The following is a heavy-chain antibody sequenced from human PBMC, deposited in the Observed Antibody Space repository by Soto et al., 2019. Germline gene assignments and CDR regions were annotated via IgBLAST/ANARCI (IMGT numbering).Heavy chain of an antibody. CDR1: GFTFSTFD. CDR2: IRGSSGST. CDR3: VKGAWLDY. J-gene: IGHJ4*02. Sequence: EVQLLESGGGLVQPGGSLRLSCAASGFTFSTFDMTWVRQPPGKGLEWVSLIRGSSGSTYYADSVKGRFTISNDISKNTLYLQMNSLRAEDTALYFCVKGAWLDYWGQGNMVTVSS. V-gene: IGHV3-23*01.